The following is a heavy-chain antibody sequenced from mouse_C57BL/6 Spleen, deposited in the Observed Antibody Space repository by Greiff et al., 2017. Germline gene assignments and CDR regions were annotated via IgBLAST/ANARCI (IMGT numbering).Heavy chain of an antibody. CDR1: GFTFSDYY. Sequence: DVKLVESEGGLVQPGSSMKLSCTASGFTFSDYYMAWVRQVPEKGLEWVANINYDGSSTYYLDSLKSRFIISRDNAKNILYLQMSSLKSEDTATYYCARDGKREGFDYWGQGTTLTVSS. CDR3: ARDGKREGFDY. V-gene: IGHV5-16*01. D-gene: IGHD4-1*01. CDR2: INYDGSST. J-gene: IGHJ2*01.